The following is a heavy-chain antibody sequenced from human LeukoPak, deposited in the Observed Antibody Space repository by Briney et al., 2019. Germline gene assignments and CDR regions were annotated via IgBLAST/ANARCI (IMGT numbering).Heavy chain of an antibody. CDR1: GFTFSSYS. CDR2: ISGSGGST. D-gene: IGHD2-21*01. CDR3: AKLGVVIASPPDY. J-gene: IGHJ4*02. Sequence: GGSLRLSCAASGFTFSSYSMNWVRQAPGKGLEWVSAISGSGGSTHYADSVKGRFTISRDNSKNALYLQMNSLRAEDTAVYYCAKLGVVIASPPDYWGQGTLVTVSS. V-gene: IGHV3-23*01.